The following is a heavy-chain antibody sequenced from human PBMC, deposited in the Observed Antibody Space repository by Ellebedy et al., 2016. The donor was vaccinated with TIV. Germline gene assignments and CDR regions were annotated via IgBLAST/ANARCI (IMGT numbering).Heavy chain of an antibody. Sequence: TLSLTCTVSGGSVSSGSYYWSWIRQPPGKALEWLARIDWDDDKFYSTSLKTRLTISKDTSKNQVVLTMTNMDPVDTATYYCARSAWGGMDVWGQGTTVTVSS. D-gene: IGHD3-16*01. CDR3: ARSAWGGMDV. CDR2: IDWDDDK. CDR1: GGSVSSGSYY. J-gene: IGHJ6*02. V-gene: IGHV2-70*16.